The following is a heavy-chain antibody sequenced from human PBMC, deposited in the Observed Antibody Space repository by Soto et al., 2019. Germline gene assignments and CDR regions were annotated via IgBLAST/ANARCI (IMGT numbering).Heavy chain of an antibody. CDR3: ARDLEEIFGVVEARYGMDV. CDR1: GGTFSIYA. CDR2: IIPIFGTA. Sequence: ASVTVSCKSSGGTFSIYAIICVRQAPGQGLEWMGGIIPIFGTANYAQKFQGRVTITADESTSTAYMELSSLRSEDTAVYYCARDLEEIFGVVEARYGMDVWGQGTTVTVSS. D-gene: IGHD3-3*01. V-gene: IGHV1-69*13. J-gene: IGHJ6*02.